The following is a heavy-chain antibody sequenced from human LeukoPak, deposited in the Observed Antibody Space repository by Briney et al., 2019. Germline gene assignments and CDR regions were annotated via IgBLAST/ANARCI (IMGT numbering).Heavy chain of an antibody. V-gene: IGHV3-23*01. Sequence: PGGSLRLSCAASGFSFTIYAMTWVRQAPGKGLEWVSAISSSGGSTHYADSVKGRFTISRDNSKNTLYLQMNSLRVEVTAVYYCAKAEGRWAQGTLVTVSS. CDR1: GFSFTIYA. CDR2: ISSSGGST. J-gene: IGHJ4*02. CDR3: AKAEGR.